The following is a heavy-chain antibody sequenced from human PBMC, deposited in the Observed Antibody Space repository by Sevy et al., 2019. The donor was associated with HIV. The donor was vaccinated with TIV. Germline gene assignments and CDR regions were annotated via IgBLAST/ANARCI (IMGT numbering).Heavy chain of an antibody. D-gene: IGHD6-13*01. J-gene: IGHJ4*02. CDR1: GGTFSSYA. Sequence: ASVKVPCKASGGTFSSYAISWVRQAPGQGLEWMGGIIPIFGTANYAQKFQGRVTITADKSTSTAYMELSSLRSEDTAVYYCARERSSSWYYFDYWGQGTLVTVSS. V-gene: IGHV1-69*06. CDR2: IIPIFGTA. CDR3: ARERSSSWYYFDY.